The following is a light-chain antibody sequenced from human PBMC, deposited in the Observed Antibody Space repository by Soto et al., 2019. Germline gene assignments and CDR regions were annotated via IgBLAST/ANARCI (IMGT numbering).Light chain of an antibody. V-gene: IGKV1-6*01. J-gene: IGKJ4*01. CDR1: QGIKKD. CDR2: ASS. Sequence: AIPMTQSPSSLSASVGDRVTITCRASQGIKKDLGWYQQKPGKAPNLLIYASSTLQSGVPSRFSGSGSGTDFTLTITSLQPEDFATYFCQQDYSYPLTFGGGTKVELK. CDR3: QQDYSYPLT.